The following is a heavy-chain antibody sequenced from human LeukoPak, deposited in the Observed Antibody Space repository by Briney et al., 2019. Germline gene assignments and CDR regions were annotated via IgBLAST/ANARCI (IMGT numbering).Heavy chain of an antibody. V-gene: IGHV3-20*04. D-gene: IGHD3-22*01. CDR3: ARDLSSSWYSLAY. CDR1: GNTFDDYG. Sequence: GGSLRLSCTDSGNTFDDYGMTWVRQAPGKGLEWVSGINWDGGAYNYAASVKGRFIISRDNAKNSLYLEMNSLRVEDTAVYFCARDLSSSWYSLAYWGQGILVIVSS. CDR2: INWDGGAY. J-gene: IGHJ4*02.